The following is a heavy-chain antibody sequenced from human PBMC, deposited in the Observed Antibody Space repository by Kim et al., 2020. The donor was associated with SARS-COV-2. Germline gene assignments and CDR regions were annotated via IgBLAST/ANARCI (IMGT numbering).Heavy chain of an antibody. V-gene: IGHV4-39*01. D-gene: IGHD1-26*01. Sequence: NPPLKSRVTISVGTSKNQFSLKLSSVTAADTAVYYCARVVGAVNWYFDLWGRGTLVTVSS. J-gene: IGHJ2*01. CDR3: ARVVGAVNWYFDL.